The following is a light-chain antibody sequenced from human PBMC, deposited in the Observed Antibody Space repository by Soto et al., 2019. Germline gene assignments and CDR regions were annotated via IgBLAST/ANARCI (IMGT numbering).Light chain of an antibody. Sequence: QSVLTQPASVSGSPGQSMTISCTGSSSDVGGNKYVSWYQQYPGKAPKLMICDVSNRPSGVSNRFSGSKSGNTASLTISGLQAEDEADYYCSAFTGTTYVFGTGTKVT. J-gene: IGLJ1*01. CDR2: DVS. CDR1: SSDVGGNKY. V-gene: IGLV2-14*01. CDR3: SAFTGTTYV.